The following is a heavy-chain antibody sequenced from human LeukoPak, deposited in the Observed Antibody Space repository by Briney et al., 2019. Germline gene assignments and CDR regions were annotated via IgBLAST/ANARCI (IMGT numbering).Heavy chain of an antibody. CDR2: IFPGDSDV. D-gene: IGHD2-2*01. CDR3: TRNANIAIVPTAIPGMDV. J-gene: IGHJ6*02. CDR1: GYKFTTYW. Sequence: GESLQISCQGSGYKFTTYWIDWVRQMPGKGLEWMGIIFPGDSDVSYSPSFQGQVTISVDKSISTAYLQWNSLKASDTAIYYCTRNANIAIVPTAIPGMDVWGQGTTVTVSS. V-gene: IGHV5-51*01.